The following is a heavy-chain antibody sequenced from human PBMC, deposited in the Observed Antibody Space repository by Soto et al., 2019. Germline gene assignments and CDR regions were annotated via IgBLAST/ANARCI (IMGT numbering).Heavy chain of an antibody. CDR3: ATAVGEGVPAAIGYYYYYMDV. J-gene: IGHJ6*03. D-gene: IGHD2-2*02. CDR2: FDPEDGET. Sequence: GASVKVSCKVSGYTLTELSMHWVRQAPGKGLEWMGGFDPEDGETIYAQKFQGRVTMTEDTSTDTAYMQLSSLRSEDTAVYYCATAVGEGVPAAIGYYYYYMDVWGKGTTVTVSS. V-gene: IGHV1-24*01. CDR1: GYTLTELS.